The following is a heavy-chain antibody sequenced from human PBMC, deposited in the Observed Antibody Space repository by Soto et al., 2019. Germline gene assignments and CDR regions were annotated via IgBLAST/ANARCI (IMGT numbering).Heavy chain of an antibody. CDR3: ARRREGKRYGMHX. CDR1: GYDFTNYW. CDR2: IDPSDSYI. D-gene: IGHD3-10*01. V-gene: IGHV5-10-1*01. Sequence: GEALKISWTGYGYDFTNYWINWVRQLPGKGLELMVMIDPSDSYISYSPSFEGHVTISVDKYIKTAYLQWSDLKASDSGKYFCARRREGKRYGMHXWGQGTSVTVS. J-gene: IGHJ6*02.